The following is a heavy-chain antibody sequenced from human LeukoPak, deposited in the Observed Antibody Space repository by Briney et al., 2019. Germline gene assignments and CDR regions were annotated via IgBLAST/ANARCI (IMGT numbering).Heavy chain of an antibody. CDR1: GFTFNSYS. D-gene: IGHD2-21*02. V-gene: IGHV3-48*04. Sequence: AGGSLRLSCAASGFTFNSYSMNWVRQAPGKGLEWVSHITGGSSIISYADSVKGRFTISRDNAKNSLYLQMNSLRAEDTAVYYCARESGDLDYWGQGTLVTVSS. CDR2: ITGGSSII. CDR3: ARESGDLDY. J-gene: IGHJ4*02.